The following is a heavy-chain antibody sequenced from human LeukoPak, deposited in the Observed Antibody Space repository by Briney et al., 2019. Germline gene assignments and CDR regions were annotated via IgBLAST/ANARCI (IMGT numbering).Heavy chain of an antibody. Sequence: GGSLRLSCAASGFTFSSYAMHWVGQAPGKGLEWVAVISYDGSNKYYADSVKGRFTISRDNSKNTLYLQMNSLRAEDTAVYYCARDRGIGPKENPVFDYWSQGSLVTVSS. CDR2: ISYDGSNK. CDR3: ARDRGIGPKENPVFDY. CDR1: GFTFSSYA. J-gene: IGHJ4*02. V-gene: IGHV3-30*04. D-gene: IGHD1-14*01.